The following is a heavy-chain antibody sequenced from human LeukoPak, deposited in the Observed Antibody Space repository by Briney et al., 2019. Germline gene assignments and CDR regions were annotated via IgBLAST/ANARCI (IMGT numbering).Heavy chain of an antibody. CDR3: ARGSLYYYHSSAYYCC. CDR2: ISSSGSTI. CDR1: GFTFSTYE. Sequence: PGGSLRLSCAASGFTFSTYEMSWVRQAPGKGLEWVSYISSSGSTIYYADSVKGRFTISRDNAQNSLYLQMNSLRAEDTAVYYCARGSLYYYHSSAYYCCWGQGTLVTVSS. J-gene: IGHJ4*02. V-gene: IGHV3-48*03. D-gene: IGHD3-22*01.